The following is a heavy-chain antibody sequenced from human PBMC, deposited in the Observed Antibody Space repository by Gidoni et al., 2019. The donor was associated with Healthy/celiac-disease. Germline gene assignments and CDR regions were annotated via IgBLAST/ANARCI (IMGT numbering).Heavy chain of an antibody. CDR2: INPSGGST. CDR1: GYTFTSYY. J-gene: IGHJ5*02. Sequence: QVQLVQSGAEVKKPGASVKVSCQASGYTFTSYYMHWVRQAPGQGLEWMGIINPSGGSTSYAQKFQGRVTMTRDTSTSTVYMELSSLRSEDTAVYYCARDPRIAVAGTMDWFDPWGQGTLVTVSS. CDR3: ARDPRIAVAGTMDWFDP. V-gene: IGHV1-46*01. D-gene: IGHD6-19*01.